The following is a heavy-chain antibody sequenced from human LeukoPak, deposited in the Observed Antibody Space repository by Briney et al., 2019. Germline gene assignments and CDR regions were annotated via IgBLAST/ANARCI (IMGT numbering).Heavy chain of an antibody. Sequence: ASVKVSCKVSGYTLTELSMHWVRQAPGKGLEGMGGFDPEDGETIYARKFQGRVTMTEDTSTDTAYMELSSLRSEDTAVYYCATPLDSGYDLYAFDYWGQGTLVTVSS. V-gene: IGHV1-24*01. CDR2: FDPEDGET. J-gene: IGHJ4*02. D-gene: IGHD5-12*01. CDR1: GYTLTELS. CDR3: ATPLDSGYDLYAFDY.